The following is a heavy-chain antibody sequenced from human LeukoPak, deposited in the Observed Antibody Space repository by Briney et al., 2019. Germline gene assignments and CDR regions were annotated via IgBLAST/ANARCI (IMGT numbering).Heavy chain of an antibody. CDR2: VYHTGST. CDR1: DDSITMYY. V-gene: IGHV4-59*01. J-gene: IGHJ6*03. D-gene: IGHD1-1*01. CDR3: ARGRVSSSTWYSTYYYYFYMDV. Sequence: SETLSLTCSVSDDSITMYYWTWIRQPPGQGLEWIGYVYHTGSTNFNPSLNGRVSISRDTTKNLYSLRLRSVTAADTAVYFCARGRVSSSTWYSTYYYYFYMDVWGKGTTVTVSS.